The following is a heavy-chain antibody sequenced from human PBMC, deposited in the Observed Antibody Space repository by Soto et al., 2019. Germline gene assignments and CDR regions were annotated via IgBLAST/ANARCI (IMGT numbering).Heavy chain of an antibody. CDR2: IDYSGTT. Sequence: QVQLQESGPGLAETLSLTCTVSGVSITSGDYYWNWIRQPPGKGLEWIGNIDYSGTTYYNPSLKSRLTISLDTSKNQFSLKLSSVTAADTAVYYCASFGVASMNWFDPWGQGTLVTVSS. CDR1: GVSITSGDYY. CDR3: ASFGVASMNWFDP. J-gene: IGHJ5*02. D-gene: IGHD3-3*01. V-gene: IGHV4-30-4*01.